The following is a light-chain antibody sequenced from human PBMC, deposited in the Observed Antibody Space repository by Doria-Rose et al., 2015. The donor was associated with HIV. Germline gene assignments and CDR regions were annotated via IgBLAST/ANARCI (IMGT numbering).Light chain of an antibody. J-gene: IGKJ1*01. CDR2: DGS. V-gene: IGKV3-20*01. CDR3: HQYGTSWT. CDR1: QSFSSTY. Sequence: EIVMTQSPGTLSLSPGERATLPCRASQSFSSTYLAWYQQKPGQAPSLLIYDGSTRATGIPDRFSASGSGTDFTLPINRLEPEDFALYYCHQYGTSWTFGQGTKAEI.